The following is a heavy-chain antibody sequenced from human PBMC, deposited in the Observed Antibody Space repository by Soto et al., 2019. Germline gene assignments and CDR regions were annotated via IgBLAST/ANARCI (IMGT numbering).Heavy chain of an antibody. J-gene: IGHJ4*02. CDR3: ARVNYYASSGDYVGLDY. Sequence: QVQLQESGPGLVKPSQTVSLTCTVAGGSIDSGGHYWSWIRQHPGRGLEWIGYIYYSGDANYNPSLKSRVYLSIDPSENQFSLTLTSVTAADTAVYYCARVNYYASSGDYVGLDYWGQGILVTVSS. D-gene: IGHD3-22*01. CDR2: IYYSGDA. V-gene: IGHV4-31*03. CDR1: GGSIDSGGHY.